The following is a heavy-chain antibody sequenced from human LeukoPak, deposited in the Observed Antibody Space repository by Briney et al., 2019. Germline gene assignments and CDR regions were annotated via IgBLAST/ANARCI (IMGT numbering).Heavy chain of an antibody. CDR2: IYYSGST. CDR1: GGSISSHY. D-gene: IGHD5-12*01. J-gene: IGHJ4*02. V-gene: IGHV4-59*11. Sequence: SETLSLTCTVSGGSISSHYWSWIRQPPGKGLEWIGYIYYSGSTNYNPSLKSRVTISVDTSKSQFSLKLSSVTAADTAVYYCARGYSGYALSWGQGTLVTVSS. CDR3: ARGYSGYALS.